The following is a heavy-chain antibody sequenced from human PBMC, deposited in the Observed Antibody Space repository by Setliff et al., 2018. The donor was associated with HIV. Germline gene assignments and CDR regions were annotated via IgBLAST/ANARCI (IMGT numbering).Heavy chain of an antibody. CDR2: ISAYHGNT. CDR1: GYTFTSYG. D-gene: IGHD3-22*01. J-gene: IGHJ4*02. CDR3: AKDLKPDYYYESSGILDS. V-gene: IGHV1-18*01. Sequence: ASVKVSCKASGYTFTSYGITWVRQAPGQGLEWMGWISAYHGNTNYAQKLQGRVTMTTDSSTSTAYMELRSLRSDDTAVYYCAKDLKPDYYYESSGILDSWGQGTLVTVSS.